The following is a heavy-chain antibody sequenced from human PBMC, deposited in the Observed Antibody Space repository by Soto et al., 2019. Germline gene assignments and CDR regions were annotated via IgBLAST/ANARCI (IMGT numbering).Heavy chain of an antibody. D-gene: IGHD1-7*01. CDR3: ARHVYISNYVFDWFDP. CDR1: GGSIRRSSYY. CDR2: IDYSGST. Sequence: QLQLQESGPGLVKPSETLSLTCTVPGGSIRRSSYYWGWFRQPLGKGLAWIGSIDYSGSTYYNASLKSRVPISVDTSKNQFSLKLSSVTAADTAVYYCARHVYISNYVFDWFDPWGQGTLVTVSS. V-gene: IGHV4-39*01. J-gene: IGHJ5*02.